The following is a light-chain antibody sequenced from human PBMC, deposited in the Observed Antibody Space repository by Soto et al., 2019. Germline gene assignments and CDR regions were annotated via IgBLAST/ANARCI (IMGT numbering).Light chain of an antibody. CDR3: QQYNNWPYT. CDR1: QSVSSN. V-gene: IGKV3-15*01. CDR2: GAS. J-gene: IGKJ5*01. Sequence: SPATLSVSPGERATLSCRASQSVSSNLAWYQQKPGQAPRLLIYGASTRATGIPARFSGSGSGTEFTLTISSLQSEDFAVYYCQQYNNWPYTFGQGPRLEIK.